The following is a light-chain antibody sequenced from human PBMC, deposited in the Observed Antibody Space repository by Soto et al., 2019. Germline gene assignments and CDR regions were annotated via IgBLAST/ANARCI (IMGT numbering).Light chain of an antibody. Sequence: EIVMAQSPATLSVAPGETATLSCRASQSVGSAVAWYQHKPCQAPRLLIVAASIRATGVPGRFSGGGSGTEFTLTISRLQSEDFAVYFWQQYKNWPPLTFGGGTTVEIK. CDR2: AAS. J-gene: IGKJ4*01. CDR1: QSVGSA. CDR3: QQYKNWPPLT. V-gene: IGKV3-15*01.